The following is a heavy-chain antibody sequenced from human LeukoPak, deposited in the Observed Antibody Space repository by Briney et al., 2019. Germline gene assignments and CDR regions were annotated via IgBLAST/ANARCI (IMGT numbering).Heavy chain of an antibody. D-gene: IGHD3-10*01. CDR3: ARPTMVRGVIWYFDL. Sequence: SETLSLTCTVSGGSISSYYWSWIRQPPGKGLEWIGYIYYSGSTNYNPSLKSRVTISVDTSKNQFSLKLSSVTAADTAVYYCARPTMVRGVIWYFDLWGRGTLVTVSS. J-gene: IGHJ2*01. V-gene: IGHV4-59*01. CDR1: GGSISSYY. CDR2: IYYSGST.